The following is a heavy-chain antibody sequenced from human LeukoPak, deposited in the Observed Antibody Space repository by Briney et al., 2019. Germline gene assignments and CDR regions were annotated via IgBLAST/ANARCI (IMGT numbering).Heavy chain of an antibody. D-gene: IGHD5/OR15-5a*01. V-gene: IGHV1-2*02. Sequence: GASVKVSCKASGYTFTGYYIHWVRQAPGQGLEWMGWINPNGGGTNYAQKFQGKVTMTRDTSISTAYMELSRLRSDDTAVYYCARKQVSTSNFDYWGQGTLVIVSS. CDR3: ARKQVSTSNFDY. J-gene: IGHJ4*02. CDR2: INPNGGGT. CDR1: GYTFTGYY.